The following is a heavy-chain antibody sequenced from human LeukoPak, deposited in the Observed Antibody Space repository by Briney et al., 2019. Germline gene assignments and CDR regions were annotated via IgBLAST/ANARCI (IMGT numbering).Heavy chain of an antibody. Sequence: GGSLRLSCADSGFSFSSYWMSWVSQAPGKGLEWVANINEDGSEKYYVDSVKGRFAISRDNAKNSLYLQMNSLRVEDTAVYYCARSLAVAGYWGQGTLVTVSS. D-gene: IGHD6-13*01. CDR3: ARSLAVAGY. V-gene: IGHV3-7*04. CDR1: GFSFSSYW. CDR2: INEDGSEK. J-gene: IGHJ4*02.